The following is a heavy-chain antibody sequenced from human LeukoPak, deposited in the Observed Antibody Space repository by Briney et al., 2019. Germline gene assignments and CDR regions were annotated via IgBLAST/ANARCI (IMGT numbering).Heavy chain of an antibody. CDR1: GFTFSSYG. D-gene: IGHD5-12*01. V-gene: IGHV3-33*06. J-gene: IGHJ4*02. CDR3: AKCGNSGCHLIDY. Sequence: GGSLRLSCAASGFTFSSYGMHWVRQAPGKGLEWVAVVWYDGSNKYYADSVKGRLTISRDNSKNTLYLQMNSLRAEDTAVYYCAKCGNSGCHLIDYWGQGTLVTVSS. CDR2: VWYDGSNK.